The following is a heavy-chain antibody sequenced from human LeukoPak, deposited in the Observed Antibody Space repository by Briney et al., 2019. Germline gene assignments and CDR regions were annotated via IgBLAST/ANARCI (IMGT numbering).Heavy chain of an antibody. CDR1: GGTFSSYA. V-gene: IGHV1-69*13. J-gene: IGHJ4*02. CDR2: IIPIFGTA. Sequence: SVKVSCKASGGTFSSYAISWVRQAPGQGLEWMGGIIPIFGTANYAQKFQGRVTITADESTSTAYMELSSLRSEDTAVYYCARKGAYNYYGSGSYVYWGQGTLVTVSS. CDR3: ARKGAYNYYGSGSYVY. D-gene: IGHD3-10*01.